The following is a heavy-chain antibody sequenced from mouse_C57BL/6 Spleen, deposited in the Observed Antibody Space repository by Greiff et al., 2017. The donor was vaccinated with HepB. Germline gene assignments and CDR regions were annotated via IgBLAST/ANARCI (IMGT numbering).Heavy chain of an antibody. CDR1: GYTFTSYW. CDR2: IHPNSGST. D-gene: IGHD1-1*01. J-gene: IGHJ2*01. Sequence: VQLQQPGAELVKPGASVKLSCKASGYTFTSYWMHWVKQRPGQGLEWIGMIHPNSGSTNYNEKFKSKATLTVDKSSSTAYMQLSSLTSEDSAVYYCALYYGSSYLDYFDYWGQGTTLTVSS. CDR3: ALYYGSSYLDYFDY. V-gene: IGHV1-64*01.